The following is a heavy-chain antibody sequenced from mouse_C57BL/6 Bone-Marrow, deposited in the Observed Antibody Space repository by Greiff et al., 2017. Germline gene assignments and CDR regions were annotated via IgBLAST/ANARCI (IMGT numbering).Heavy chain of an antibody. CDR1: GYTFTSYG. V-gene: IGHV1-81*01. CDR3: ARDYYYGSGYWYVDV. Sequence: VHLVESGAELARPGASVKLSCKASGYTFTSYGISWVKQRTGQGLEWIGEIYPRSGNTYYNEKFKGKATLTADKSSSTAYMELRSLTSEDSAVYFCARDYYYGSGYWYVDVWGTGTTVTVSS. J-gene: IGHJ1*03. CDR2: IYPRSGNT. D-gene: IGHD1-1*01.